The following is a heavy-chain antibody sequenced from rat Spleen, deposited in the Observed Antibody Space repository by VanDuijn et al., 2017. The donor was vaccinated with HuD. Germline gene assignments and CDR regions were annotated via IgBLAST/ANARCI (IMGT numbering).Heavy chain of an antibody. V-gene: IGHV5-25*01. J-gene: IGHJ2*01. CDR2: ISSDGGRN. Sequence: EVQLVESGGDLVQPGRSLKLSCAASGFTFSNYYMAWVRQAPTKGLEWVATISSDGGRNFYRDSVKGRFTIHRDNAKSSLYLQMDSLRAGDTATYYYARHGYKSYFDYWGQGVMVTVS. CDR3: ARHGYKSYFDY. D-gene: IGHD1-9*01. CDR1: GFTFSNYY.